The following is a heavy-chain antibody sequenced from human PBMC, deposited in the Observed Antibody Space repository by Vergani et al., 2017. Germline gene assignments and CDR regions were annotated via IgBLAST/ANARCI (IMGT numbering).Heavy chain of an antibody. CDR2: LTGGGGST. J-gene: IGHJ4*02. D-gene: IGHD1-26*01. CDR3: VKDAGSYENFFDS. V-gene: IGHV3-23*01. CDR1: GFTFSTYA. Sequence: EVQLLESGGSLKQPGGSVRLSCAASGFTFSTYAMHWVRQAPGKGLEWVSALTGGGGSTYYADSFKGRFIISRDNSRDTLYLQMNSLRPEDTATYYCVKDAGSYENFFDSWRQGNLVTVSS.